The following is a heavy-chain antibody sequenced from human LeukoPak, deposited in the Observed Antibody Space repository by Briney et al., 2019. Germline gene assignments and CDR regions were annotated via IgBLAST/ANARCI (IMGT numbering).Heavy chain of an antibody. V-gene: IGHV3-7*01. CDR3: ARDYYDSSGYYHYYYGMDV. J-gene: IGHJ6*02. Sequence: GGSLRLSCAASGFTFSSYWMSGVRQAPGKGLEWVANIKQDGSEKYYVDSVKGRFTISRDNAKNSLYLQMNSLRAEDTAVYYCARDYYDSSGYYHYYYGMDVWGQGTTVTVSS. D-gene: IGHD3-22*01. CDR1: GFTFSSYW. CDR2: IKQDGSEK.